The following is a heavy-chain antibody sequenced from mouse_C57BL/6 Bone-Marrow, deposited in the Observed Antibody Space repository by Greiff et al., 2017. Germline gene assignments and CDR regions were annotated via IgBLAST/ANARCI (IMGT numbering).Heavy chain of an antibody. CDR2: INPSTGGT. J-gene: IGHJ4*01. V-gene: IGHV1-42*01. Sequence: VQLQQSGPELVKPGASVKISCKASGYSFTGYYMNWVKQSPEKSLEWIGEINPSTGGTTYNQKFKAKATLTVDKSSSTAYMQLKSLTSEDSAVYYCARSTMVTRDYAMDYWGQGTSVTVSS. D-gene: IGHD2-2*01. CDR3: ARSTMVTRDYAMDY. CDR1: GYSFTGYY.